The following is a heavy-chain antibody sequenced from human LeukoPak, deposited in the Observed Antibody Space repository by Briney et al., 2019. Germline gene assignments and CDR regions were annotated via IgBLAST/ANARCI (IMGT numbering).Heavy chain of an antibody. D-gene: IGHD6-6*01. CDR2: IYHSGDT. V-gene: IGHV4-38-2*02. CDR1: GYSISSGYY. Sequence: PSETLSLTCAVSGYSISSGYYWGWIRQPPGKGLEWIGTIYHSGDTYYNPSLKSRLTISVDTSKNQFSSRLTSVAAADTAVYYCARDRGRATYSSSSDYWGQGTLATVSS. J-gene: IGHJ4*02. CDR3: ARDRGRATYSSSSDY.